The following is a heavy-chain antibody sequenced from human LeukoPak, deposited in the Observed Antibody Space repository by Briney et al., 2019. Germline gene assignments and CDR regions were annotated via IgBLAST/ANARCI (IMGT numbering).Heavy chain of an antibody. CDR3: AKDKGSSWCPYDAFDI. Sequence: GGSLRLSCAASGFTFDDYAMHWVRQAPGKGLEWASGISWNSGSIGYADSVKGRFTISRDNAKNSLYLQMNSLRAEDMALYYCAKDKGSSWCPYDAFDIWGQGTMVTVSS. CDR2: ISWNSGSI. CDR1: GFTFDDYA. D-gene: IGHD6-13*01. V-gene: IGHV3-9*03. J-gene: IGHJ3*02.